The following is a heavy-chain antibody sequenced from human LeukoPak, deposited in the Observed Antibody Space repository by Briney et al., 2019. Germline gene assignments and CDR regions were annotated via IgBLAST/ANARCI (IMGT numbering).Heavy chain of an antibody. CDR2: ISSSGSTI. Sequence: KAGGSLRLSCAASGFTFSDYYMTWIRQAPGKGLEWVSYISSSGSTIYYADSVKGRFTISRDNSKNTLYLQMNSLRAEDTAVYYCARDQGSSWDNFDYWGQGTLVAVSS. CDR3: ARDQGSSWDNFDY. V-gene: IGHV3-11*04. J-gene: IGHJ4*02. CDR1: GFTFSDYY. D-gene: IGHD6-13*01.